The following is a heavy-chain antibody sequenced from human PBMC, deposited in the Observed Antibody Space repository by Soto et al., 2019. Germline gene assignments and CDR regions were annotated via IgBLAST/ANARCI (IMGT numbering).Heavy chain of an antibody. CDR2: IIPIFGTA. V-gene: IGHV1-69*13. Sequence: SVKVSCKASGGTFSSYAISWVRQAPGQGLEWMGGIIPIFGTANYAQKFQGRVTITADESTSTAYMELSSLRSEDTAVYYCARDPGYSSSWYNGDYYYGMDVWGQGTTVTVSS. D-gene: IGHD6-13*01. CDR1: GGTFSSYA. J-gene: IGHJ6*02. CDR3: ARDPGYSSSWYNGDYYYGMDV.